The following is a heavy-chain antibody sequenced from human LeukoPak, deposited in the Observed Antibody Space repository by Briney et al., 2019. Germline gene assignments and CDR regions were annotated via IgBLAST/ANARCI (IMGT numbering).Heavy chain of an antibody. J-gene: IGHJ5*02. D-gene: IGHD6-13*01. CDR1: GYSISSGYF. V-gene: IGHV4-38-2*02. CDR2: IYHSGTT. Sequence: SETLSLTCTVSGYSISSGYFWGWIRQPPGKGLEWIGSIYHSGTTYYNPSLKSRVTISVDTSKNQFSLKLTSVTAADTAVYYCARGYSSSWYFNWFDPWGQETLVTVSS. CDR3: ARGYSSSWYFNWFDP.